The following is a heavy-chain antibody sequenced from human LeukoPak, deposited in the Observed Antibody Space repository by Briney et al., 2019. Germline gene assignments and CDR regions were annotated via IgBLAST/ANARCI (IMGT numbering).Heavy chain of an antibody. D-gene: IGHD3-10*01. CDR2: IYYSGST. J-gene: IGHJ5*02. V-gene: IGHV4-59*08. CDR1: GGSLSSYY. CDR3: ARLGYYGSERGGNWFDP. Sequence: SETLSLTCTVSGGSLSSYYWSWIRQPPGKGLEWIGYIYYSGSTNYNPSLKSRVTISVDTSKNQFSLKLSSVIAADTAVYYCARLGYYGSERGGNWFDPWGQGTLVTVSS.